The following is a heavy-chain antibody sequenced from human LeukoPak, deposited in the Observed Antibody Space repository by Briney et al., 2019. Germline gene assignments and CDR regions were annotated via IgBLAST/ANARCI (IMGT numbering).Heavy chain of an antibody. D-gene: IGHD3-10*01. CDR3: AKLVGSNSDY. CDR2: ISNTGYST. Sequence: GGSLRLSCAVSGLYFDSYALNWVRPAPGKGLEWVSTISNTGYSTNYVDSVEGIFTVSRDNSKNMLFLQMNSLRAEDTAVYYCAKLVGSNSDYWGQGTLVTVSS. J-gene: IGHJ4*02. V-gene: IGHV3-23*01. CDR1: GLYFDSYA.